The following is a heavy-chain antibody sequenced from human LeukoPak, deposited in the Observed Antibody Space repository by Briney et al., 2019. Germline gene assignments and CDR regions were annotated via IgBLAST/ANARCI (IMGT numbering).Heavy chain of an antibody. CDR2: IKSKTDGGTT. D-gene: IGHD4-17*01. CDR1: GFSFNNAW. J-gene: IGHJ4*02. Sequence: GGSLRLSCAASGFSFNNAWMTWVRQAPGKGLEWVGRIKSKTDGGTTDYAAPVKGRFTISRDDSKNTLYLQMNSLITEDTAVYYCVPGDYIILADFWGQGTLVTVSS. CDR3: VPGDYIILADF. V-gene: IGHV3-15*01.